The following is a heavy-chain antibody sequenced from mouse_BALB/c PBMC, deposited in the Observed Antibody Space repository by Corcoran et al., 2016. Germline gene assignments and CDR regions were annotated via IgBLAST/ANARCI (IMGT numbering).Heavy chain of an antibody. CDR2: INTYTGEP. V-gene: IGHV9-3-1*01. CDR1: GYNFTNYG. Sequence: QIQLVQSGPELKKPGETVKISCKASGYNFTNYGMNWVKQAPGKGLKWMGWINTYTGEPTYADDFKGRFAFSLETSASTAYLQINNLKNEDTATYCCASYYGSSCYFDVWGAGTTVTVSS. J-gene: IGHJ1*01. D-gene: IGHD1-1*01. CDR3: ASYYGSSCYFDV.